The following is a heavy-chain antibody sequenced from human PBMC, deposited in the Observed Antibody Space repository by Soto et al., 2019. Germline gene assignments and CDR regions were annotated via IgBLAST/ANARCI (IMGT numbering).Heavy chain of an antibody. CDR3: ARVTYYYDSSALSQARAEYFQH. V-gene: IGHV1-2*02. D-gene: IGHD3-22*01. CDR2: INPNSGGT. CDR1: GYTFTGYY. Sequence: ASVKVSCKASGYTFTGYYMHWVRQAPGQGLEWMGWINPNSGGTNYAQKFQGRVTMTRDTSISTAYMELSRLRSDDTAVYYCARVTYYYDSSALSQARAEYFQHWGQGTLVTVSS. J-gene: IGHJ1*01.